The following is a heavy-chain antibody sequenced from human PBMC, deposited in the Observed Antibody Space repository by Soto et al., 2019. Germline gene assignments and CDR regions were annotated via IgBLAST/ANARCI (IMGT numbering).Heavy chain of an antibody. V-gene: IGHV1-69*06. Sequence: QVQLLQSGAEVKKPGSSVKVSCKASGGTFSSDAVSWLRQAPGQGLEWMGGITPFFETPNYAQRFQGRLTITADTSTSPVYMELRSLRSEDTATYYCAREVVTETTLGYLDYWGQGTLVTVSS. CDR1: GGTFSSDA. CDR2: ITPFFETP. D-gene: IGHD2-21*02. J-gene: IGHJ4*02. CDR3: AREVVTETTLGYLDY.